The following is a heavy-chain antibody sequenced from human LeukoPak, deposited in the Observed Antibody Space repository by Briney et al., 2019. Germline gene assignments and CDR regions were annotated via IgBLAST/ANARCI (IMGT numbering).Heavy chain of an antibody. CDR3: AKYYYGSGEKTY. D-gene: IGHD3-10*01. Sequence: GGSLRLSCAASGFTFSSYAMSWVRQAPGKGLEWVSAISGSGGSTYYADSVKGRFTIFRDNSKNTLYLQMNSLRAEDTAVYYCAKYYYGSGEKTYWGQGTLVTVSS. CDR2: ISGSGGST. J-gene: IGHJ4*02. V-gene: IGHV3-23*01. CDR1: GFTFSSYA.